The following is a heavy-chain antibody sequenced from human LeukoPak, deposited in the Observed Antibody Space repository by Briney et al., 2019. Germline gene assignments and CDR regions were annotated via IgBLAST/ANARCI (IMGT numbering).Heavy chain of an antibody. CDR1: GFTLSSYA. CDR2: INSDGSST. Sequence: GGSLRLSCAASGFTLSSYAMSWVRQGPGKGLVWVSRINSDGSSTTYADSVKGRFTIFRDNAKNTLYLQMNSLRAEDTAVYYCARAGYYYDSSGYYSIDYWGQGTLVTVSS. D-gene: IGHD3-22*01. CDR3: ARAGYYYDSSGYYSIDY. J-gene: IGHJ4*02. V-gene: IGHV3-74*01.